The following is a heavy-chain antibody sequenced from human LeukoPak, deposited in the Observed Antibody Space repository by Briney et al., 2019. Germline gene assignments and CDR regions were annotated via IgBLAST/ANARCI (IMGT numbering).Heavy chain of an antibody. J-gene: IGHJ6*02. V-gene: IGHV3-72*01. Sequence: GGSLRLSCATSGFTFSDHYMDWVRQAPGKGLEWVARTRTKAKDYTTEYAASVKGRFTVSRDESMHSLYLQMNSLKTEDTAVYYCARGPTVTFNYHYGMDVWGQGTTITVSS. CDR3: ARGPTVTFNYHYGMDV. CDR2: TRTKAKDYTT. CDR1: GFTFSDHY. D-gene: IGHD4-17*01.